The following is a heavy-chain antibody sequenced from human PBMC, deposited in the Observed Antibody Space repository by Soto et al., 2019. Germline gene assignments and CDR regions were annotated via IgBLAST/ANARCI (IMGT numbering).Heavy chain of an antibody. J-gene: IGHJ4*02. V-gene: IGHV4-59*08. CDR1: GGSISSYY. D-gene: IGHD5-12*01. Sequence: SETLSLTCTVSGGSISSYYWSWIRQPPGKGLEWIGYIYYSGSTNYNPSLKSRVTISVDTSKNQFSLKLSSVTAADTAVYYCARRLTLNGYSGYDFWGQGTLVTVSS. CDR2: IYYSGST. CDR3: ARRLTLNGYSGYDF.